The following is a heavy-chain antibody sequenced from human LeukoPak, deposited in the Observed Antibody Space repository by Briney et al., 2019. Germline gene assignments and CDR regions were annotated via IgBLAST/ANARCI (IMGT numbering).Heavy chain of an antibody. Sequence: PGRSLRLSCAASGFTVSSNYMSWVRRAPGKGLEWVSLIYSGGVTYYADSVKGRFTISRDNSKNTLYLQMNSLRAEDTAVYYCARAGGGDKQQLVWYFDLWGRGTLVTVSS. D-gene: IGHD6-13*01. J-gene: IGHJ2*01. CDR3: ARAGGGDKQQLVWYFDL. CDR1: GFTVSSNY. V-gene: IGHV3-53*01. CDR2: IYSGGVT.